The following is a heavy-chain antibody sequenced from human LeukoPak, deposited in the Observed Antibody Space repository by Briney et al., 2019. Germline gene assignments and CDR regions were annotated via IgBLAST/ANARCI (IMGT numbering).Heavy chain of an antibody. J-gene: IGHJ4*02. D-gene: IGHD6-6*01. CDR1: GFTFSSYG. CDR2: IWYDGSNK. CDR3: ARVSQRMPARNPLDY. V-gene: IGHV3-33*08. Sequence: GRSLRLSCAASGFTFSSYGMHWVRQAPGKGLEWVAVIWYDGSNKYYADSVKGRFTISRDNAKNSLYLQMNSPRAEDTAVYYCARVSQRMPARNPLDYWGQGTLVTVSS.